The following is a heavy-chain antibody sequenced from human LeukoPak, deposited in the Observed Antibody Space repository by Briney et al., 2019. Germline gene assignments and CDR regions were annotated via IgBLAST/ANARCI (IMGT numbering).Heavy chain of an antibody. V-gene: IGHV3-30*04. CDR2: ISYDGSNK. CDR3: ATGGGRYYDILTGINGGRWGYYFDY. CDR1: GLTFSSYA. J-gene: IGHJ4*02. Sequence: GGSLRLSCAASGLTFSSYAMHWVRQAPGKGLEWVAVISYDGSNKYYADSVKGRFTISRDNSKNTLYLQMNSMRAEDTAVYYCATGGGRYYDILTGINGGRWGYYFDYWGQGTLVTVSS. D-gene: IGHD3-9*01.